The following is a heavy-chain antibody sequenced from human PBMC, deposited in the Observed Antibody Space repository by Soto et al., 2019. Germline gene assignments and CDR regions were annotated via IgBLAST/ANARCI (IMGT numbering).Heavy chain of an antibody. D-gene: IGHD3-22*01. V-gene: IGHV3-48*03. J-gene: IGHJ6*03. CDR2: ISSSGSTI. CDR1: GFTFSSYE. Sequence: QPGGSLRLPCAASGFTFSSYEMNWVRQAPGKGLEWVSYISSSGSTIYYADSVKGRFTISRDNAKNSLYLQMNSLRAEDTAVYYFATSNHYESSGYSVCVRSLCSYWRRGTRVA. CDR3: ATSNHYESSGYSVCVRSLCSY.